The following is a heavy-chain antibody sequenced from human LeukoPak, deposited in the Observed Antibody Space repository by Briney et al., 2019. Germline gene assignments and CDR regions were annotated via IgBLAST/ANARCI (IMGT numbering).Heavy chain of an antibody. CDR2: IMAGGGST. J-gene: IGHJ5*02. Sequence: GSLRLSCAASGFTFSSYAMTWVRQAPGKGLEWVSGIMAGGGSTYFADSVRGRFTFSTDNSKNTLYLQMNSLRAEDAAIYYCAKDGGSGMGFDPWGQGTLASVSS. CDR1: GFTFSSYA. D-gene: IGHD3-10*01. V-gene: IGHV3-23*01. CDR3: AKDGGSGMGFDP.